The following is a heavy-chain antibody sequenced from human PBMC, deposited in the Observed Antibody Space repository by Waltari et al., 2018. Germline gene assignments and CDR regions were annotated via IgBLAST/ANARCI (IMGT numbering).Heavy chain of an antibody. J-gene: IGHJ4*01. CDR2: VFARSGRT. Sequence: QLQESGPGLVKASETLSLTCAVSGGSVSGGYDWTWIRQAPGKGLEWLGFVFARSGRTSYNPSLKNRVTSSKDTSKNHFSLKLNSATAADTAVYFCAGTRSLFDDDVSSRSFDYWGLGVLVTVS. V-gene: IGHV4-38-2*01. CDR1: GGSVSGGYD. CDR3: AGTRSLFDDDVSSRSFDY. D-gene: IGHD3-22*01.